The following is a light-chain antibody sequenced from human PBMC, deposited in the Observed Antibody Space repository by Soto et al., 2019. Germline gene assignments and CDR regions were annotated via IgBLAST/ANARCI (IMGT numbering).Light chain of an antibody. CDR1: SSDVGGYNY. V-gene: IGLV2-14*01. CDR3: NSYTTSNTRQIV. CDR2: DVS. Sequence: LTEPASVSGSPGQSITIYCTGTSSDVGGYNYVSWYQQHPGKAPKFMIYDVSNRPSGVSTRFSGSKSGNTASLTISGLQAEDEADYYCNSYTTSNTRQIVFGTGTKVTVL. J-gene: IGLJ1*01.